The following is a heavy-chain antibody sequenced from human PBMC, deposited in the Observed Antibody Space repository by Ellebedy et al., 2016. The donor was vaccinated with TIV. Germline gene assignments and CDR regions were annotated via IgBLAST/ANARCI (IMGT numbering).Heavy chain of an antibody. D-gene: IGHD3-3*01. V-gene: IGHV3-11*01. J-gene: IGHJ6*02. CDR2: ISSSGSTI. Sequence: GGSLRLXCAASGFTFSDYYMSWIRQAPGKGLEWVSYISSSGSTIYYADSVKGRFTISRDNAKNSLYLQMNSLRAEDTAVYYCARVPVLRFLEWLRGGGYGMDVWGQGTTVTVSS. CDR1: GFTFSDYY. CDR3: ARVPVLRFLEWLRGGGYGMDV.